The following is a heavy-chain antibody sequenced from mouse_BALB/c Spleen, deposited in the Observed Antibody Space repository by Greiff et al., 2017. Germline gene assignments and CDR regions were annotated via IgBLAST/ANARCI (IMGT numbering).Heavy chain of an antibody. CDR3: ACDDHGTWFAY. J-gene: IGHJ3*01. CDR1: GYSITSDYA. V-gene: IGHV3-2*02. D-gene: IGHD2-3*01. Sequence: ESGPGLVKPSQSLSLTCTVTGYSITSDYAWNWIRQFPGNKLEWMGYISYSGSTSYNPSLKSRISITRDTSKNQFFLQLNSVTTEDTATYYCACDDHGTWFAYWGQGTLVTVSA. CDR2: ISYSGST.